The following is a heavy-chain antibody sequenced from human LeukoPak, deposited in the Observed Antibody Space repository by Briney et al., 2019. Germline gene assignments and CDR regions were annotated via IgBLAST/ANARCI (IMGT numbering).Heavy chain of an antibody. D-gene: IGHD3-3*01. CDR3: TTGERYDFWSGASDWYFDL. V-gene: IGHV3-15*01. J-gene: IGHJ2*01. CDR1: GFTFSNAW. Sequence: GGSLRLSCAASGFTFSNAWMSWVRQAPGKGLEWVGRIKSKTDGGTTDYAAPVKGRFTISRDDSKNTLYLQMNSLKTEDTAVYYCTTGERYDFWSGASDWYFDLWGRGTLVTVSS. CDR2: IKSKTDGGTT.